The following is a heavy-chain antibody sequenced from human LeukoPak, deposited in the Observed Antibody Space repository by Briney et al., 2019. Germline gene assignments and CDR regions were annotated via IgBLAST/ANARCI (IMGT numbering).Heavy chain of an antibody. D-gene: IGHD6-13*01. V-gene: IGHV4-30-4*01. J-gene: IGHJ4*02. CDR3: ARDSIAAGGNLDY. CDR2: IYYSGNT. Sequence: SETLSLTCTVSGGSISSGDFYWSWIRQPPGKGLEYIGYIYYSGNTYYNPSLKSRVTMSVDTSKNQFSLKLSSVTAADTAVYYCARDSIAAGGNLDYWGQGTLATVSS. CDR1: GGSISSGDFY.